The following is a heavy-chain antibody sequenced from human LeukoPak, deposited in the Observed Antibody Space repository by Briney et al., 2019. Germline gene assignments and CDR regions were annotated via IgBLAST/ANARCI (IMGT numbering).Heavy chain of an antibody. D-gene: IGHD6-13*01. J-gene: IGHJ4*02. V-gene: IGHV3-23*01. Sequence: TGGSLRLSCAASGFSFSSYAMIWVRQAPGKGLEWVSSISDSGGNSFYIDSVKGRFTISRDNSKNTLYLQVNSLRAEDTAVYYCARQGSSWYSPGYWGQGTLVTVSS. CDR1: GFSFSSYA. CDR2: ISDSGGNS. CDR3: ARQGSSWYSPGY.